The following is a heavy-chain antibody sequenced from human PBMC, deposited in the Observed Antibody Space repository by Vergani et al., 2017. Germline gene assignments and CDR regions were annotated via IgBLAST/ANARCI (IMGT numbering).Heavy chain of an antibody. CDR3: ARSYYYDSSGYYWRVSYYYYGMDV. Sequence: QVQLVESGGGLVKPGGSLRLSCAASGFTFSSYAMHWVRQAPGKGLEWVAVISYDGSNKYYADSVKGRFTISRDNSKNTLYLQMNSLRAEDTAVYYCARSYYYDSSGYYWRVSYYYYGMDVWGQGTTVTVSS. CDR1: GFTFSSYA. CDR2: ISYDGSNK. V-gene: IGHV3-30-3*01. J-gene: IGHJ6*02. D-gene: IGHD3-22*01.